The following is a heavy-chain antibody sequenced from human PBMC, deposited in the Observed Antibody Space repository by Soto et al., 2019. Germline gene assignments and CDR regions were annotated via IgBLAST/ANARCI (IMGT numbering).Heavy chain of an antibody. CDR1: GFTFSSYG. D-gene: IGHD2-15*01. J-gene: IGHJ6*02. CDR2: ISYDGSNK. V-gene: IGHV3-30*18. Sequence: VGSLRLSCAASGFTFSSYGMHWVRQAPGKGLEWVAVISYDGSNKYYADSVKGRFTISRDNSKNTLYLQMNSLRAEDTAVYYCAKVYCSGGSCYFFPYYYYGMDVWGQGTTVTV. CDR3: AKVYCSGGSCYFFPYYYYGMDV.